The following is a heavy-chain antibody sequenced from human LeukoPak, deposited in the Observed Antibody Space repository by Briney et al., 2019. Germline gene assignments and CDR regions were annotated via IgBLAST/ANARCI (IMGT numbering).Heavy chain of an antibody. CDR1: GGSLTTYY. Sequence: PSETLSLTCPLSGGSLTTYYWSWLRQPPGKGLEWIGFISYRGTTNYNPSLKSRVTISVDTSKNQFSLKVNSVTAADTAVYYCARGGASSRPFHYWGQGTLVTVSS. V-gene: IGHV4-59*01. CDR2: ISYRGTT. D-gene: IGHD2-2*01. CDR3: ARGGASSRPFHY. J-gene: IGHJ4*02.